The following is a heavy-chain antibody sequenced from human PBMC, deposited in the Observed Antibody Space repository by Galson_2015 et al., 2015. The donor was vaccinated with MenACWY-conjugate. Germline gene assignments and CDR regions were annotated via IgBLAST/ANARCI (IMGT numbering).Heavy chain of an antibody. CDR2: IRSKANSYAT. V-gene: IGHV3-73*01. Sequence: SLRLSCAASGFTFSGSAMHWVRQASGKGLEWVGRIRSKANSYATAYAASVKGRFTISRDDSKNTAYLQMNSLKTEDTAVYYCTRHVDSSDDAFDIWGQGTMVTVSS. CDR1: GFTFSGSA. CDR3: TRHVDSSDDAFDI. J-gene: IGHJ3*02.